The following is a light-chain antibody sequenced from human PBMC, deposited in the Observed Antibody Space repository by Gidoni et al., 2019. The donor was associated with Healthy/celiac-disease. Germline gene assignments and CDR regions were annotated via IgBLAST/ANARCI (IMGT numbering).Light chain of an antibody. CDR2: DAS. CDR3: QQRSNWRQT. Sequence: ESVLTQAPATLSLSPGERATLSCRASQSVSSYLALYQQKPGQAPRLLIYDASTRATGIPARFSGSGSGTDFTLTIISLEPEAFAVYYCQQRSNWRQTFGQGTKVEIK. CDR1: QSVSSY. V-gene: IGKV3-11*01. J-gene: IGKJ1*01.